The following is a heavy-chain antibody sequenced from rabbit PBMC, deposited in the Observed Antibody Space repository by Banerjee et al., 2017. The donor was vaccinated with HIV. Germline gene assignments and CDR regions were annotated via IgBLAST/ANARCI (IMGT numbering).Heavy chain of an antibody. Sequence: QQLVESGGGLVKPGASLTLTCKASGFSFNSGYDMCWVRQAPGKGLEWVACAVAGSSGSAYSATWAKGRFTISRTSSTTVTLQMTSLTAADTATYFCARDLDGVIGWNFGWWGPGTLVTVS. J-gene: IGHJ4*01. D-gene: IGHD1-1*01. CDR1: GFSFNSGYD. CDR2: AVAGSSGSA. CDR3: ARDLDGVIGWNFGW. V-gene: IGHV1S40*01.